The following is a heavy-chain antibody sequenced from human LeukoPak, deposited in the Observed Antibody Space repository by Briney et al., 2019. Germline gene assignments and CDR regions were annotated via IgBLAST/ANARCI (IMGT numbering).Heavy chain of an antibody. CDR3: AKHLYYDSGAYHTLSSFDY. J-gene: IGHJ4*02. V-gene: IGHV3-23*01. CDR2: ISGSVGST. D-gene: IGHD3-22*01. CDR1: GFTFSNYA. Sequence: GGSLRHSSAASGFTFSNYAMSWVRQAQEGGLERVSDISGSVGSTDYADSVKGRFTISRDNSKNTLYVQMNSLRAEDTAVYYCAKHLYYDSGAYHTLSSFDYWGQGTLVTVSS.